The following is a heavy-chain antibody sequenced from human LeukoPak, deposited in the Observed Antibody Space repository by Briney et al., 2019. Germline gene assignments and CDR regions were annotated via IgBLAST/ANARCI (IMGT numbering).Heavy chain of an antibody. J-gene: IGHJ6*02. V-gene: IGHV3-21*01. CDR1: GFTFSSYS. CDR3: ARNTITGYYYGMDV. Sequence: GGSLRLSCAASGFTFSSYSMNWVRQAPGKGLEWVSSISSSNTYIYYADSVKGRVTISRDNAKNSLYLQMNSLRAEDTAVFYCARNTITGYYYGMDVWGQGTTVTVSS. D-gene: IGHD3-10*01. CDR2: ISSSNTYI.